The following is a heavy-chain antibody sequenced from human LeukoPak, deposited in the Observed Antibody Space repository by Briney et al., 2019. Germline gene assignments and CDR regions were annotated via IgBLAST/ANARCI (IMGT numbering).Heavy chain of an antibody. V-gene: IGHV1-18*01. Sequence: ASVKVSCKASGYTFTSYGINWVRQAPGQGLEWMGWISPYSGDTNYTQKLQGRVTMTTDTSTSTDYMELRGLRSDDTAVYYCARVGYYYGSGSYSDYWGQGTLVTVSS. CDR2: ISPYSGDT. CDR1: GYTFTSYG. D-gene: IGHD3-10*01. J-gene: IGHJ4*02. CDR3: ARVGYYYGSGSYSDY.